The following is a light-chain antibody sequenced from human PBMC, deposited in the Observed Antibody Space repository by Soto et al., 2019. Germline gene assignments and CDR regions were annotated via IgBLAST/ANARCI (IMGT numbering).Light chain of an antibody. V-gene: IGLV2-14*03. CDR1: SGDVGRYNY. CDR3: SSFTSTSTLL. J-gene: IGLJ2*01. Sequence: QSALTQPASVSGSPGQSSAISCTGSSGDVGRYNYVSWFQHHPGKAPKIILYDVTGRPSGVSDRFSGSKSGNTASLTISGLQAEDEADYYCSSFTSTSTLLFGGGTKLTVL. CDR2: DVT.